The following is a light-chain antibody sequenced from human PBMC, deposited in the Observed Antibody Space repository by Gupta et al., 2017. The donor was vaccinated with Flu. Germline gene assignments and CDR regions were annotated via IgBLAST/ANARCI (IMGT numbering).Light chain of an antibody. CDR2: DDI. J-gene: IGLJ1*01. CDR1: NIGGKT. V-gene: IGLV3-21*02. CDR3: QVWDTDSDHYV. Sequence: GQAARLACGGRNIGGKTVHWYQQKTGQAPLLVIFDDIDRPSGIPERFSSSNSGNTATLTISDIEAGDEADYYCQVWDTDSDHYVFGPGTKVTVL.